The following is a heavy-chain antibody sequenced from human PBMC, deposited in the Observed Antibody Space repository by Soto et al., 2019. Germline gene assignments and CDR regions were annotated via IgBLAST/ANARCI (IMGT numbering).Heavy chain of an antibody. V-gene: IGHV3-30*04. CDR3: AKDIAYSSSSGYYYYGMDV. CDR2: ISYDGSNK. Sequence: PWGSLRLSCAASGFTFSSYAMHWVRQAPCKGLEWVAFISYDGSNKYYADSVKGRFTISRDNSKNTLYLQMNSLRAYYTAVYYCAKDIAYSSSSGYYYYGMDVWGQGTTVTVSS. CDR1: GFTFSSYA. J-gene: IGHJ6*02. D-gene: IGHD6-6*01.